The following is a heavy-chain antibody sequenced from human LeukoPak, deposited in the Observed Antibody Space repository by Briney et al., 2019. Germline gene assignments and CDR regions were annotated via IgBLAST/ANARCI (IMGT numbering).Heavy chain of an antibody. CDR2: IYYSGST. D-gene: IGHD5-24*01. V-gene: IGHV4-39*07. Sequence: PSETLSLTCTVPGGSISSGVYYWGWLRQPPGKGLEWIGSIYYSGSTFYNPSLKSRVTISVRTSKNEFSLKLSSVTAADTAVYYCARAQSNQMATKIWGQGTLVTVSS. CDR3: ARAQSNQMATKI. J-gene: IGHJ4*02. CDR1: GGSISSGVYY.